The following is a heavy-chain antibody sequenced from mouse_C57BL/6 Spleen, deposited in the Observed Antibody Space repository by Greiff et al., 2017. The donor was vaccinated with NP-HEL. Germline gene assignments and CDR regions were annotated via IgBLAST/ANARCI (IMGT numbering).Heavy chain of an antibody. CDR3: ARVEDYDGGYFDY. CDR1: GYAFSSSW. V-gene: IGHV1-82*01. Sequence: VQLVESGPELVKPGASVKISCKASGYAFSSSWMNWVKQRPGKGLEWIGRIYPGDGDTNYNGKFKGKATLTADKSSSTAYMQLSSLTSEDSAVYFCARVEDYDGGYFDYWGQGTTLTVSS. CDR2: IYPGDGDT. D-gene: IGHD2-4*01. J-gene: IGHJ2*01.